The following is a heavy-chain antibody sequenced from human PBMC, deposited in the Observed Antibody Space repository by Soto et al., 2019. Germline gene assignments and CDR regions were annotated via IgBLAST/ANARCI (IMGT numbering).Heavy chain of an antibody. V-gene: IGHV1-2*02. Sequence: ASVKVSCKSSVYTFTGYYVNCARPAPGQGLEWMGWINPDNGVPNYAQKFQGRVTLSRDTSINTAYMELSRLTSDDTAMYYCARTDYLFSTLTYYFDYWGQGNLVTVS. CDR2: INPDNGVP. J-gene: IGHJ4*02. CDR3: ARTDYLFSTLTYYFDY. D-gene: IGHD3-16*01. CDR1: VYTFTGYY.